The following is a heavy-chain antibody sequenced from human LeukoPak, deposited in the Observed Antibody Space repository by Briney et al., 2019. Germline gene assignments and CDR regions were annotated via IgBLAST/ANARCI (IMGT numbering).Heavy chain of an antibody. V-gene: IGHV4-59*08. Sequence: SETLSLTCTVSGGSISSYYWSWIRQPPGKGLEWIGYIYYSGSTNYNPSLKSRVTISVDTSKNQFSLKLSSVTAADTAVYYCGRTLPGKKLLFFPFDYWGQGTLVTVSS. D-gene: IGHD5-18*01. J-gene: IGHJ4*02. CDR3: GRTLPGKKLLFFPFDY. CDR1: GGSISSYY. CDR2: IYYSGST.